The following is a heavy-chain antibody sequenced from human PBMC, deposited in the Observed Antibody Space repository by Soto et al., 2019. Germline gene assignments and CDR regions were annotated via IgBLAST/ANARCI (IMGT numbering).Heavy chain of an antibody. CDR1: GGTFSCYV. Sequence: GVSVKVSCKASGGTFSCYVISWVRQAPGQGLEWMGGIIPIFGTANYAQKFQGRVTITADESTSPAYMELSSLRSEDTAVYYCARWVMQKRPLLYYYSGMAVGGQGTTVPVSS. CDR2: IIPIFGTA. V-gene: IGHV1-69*13. D-gene: IGHD3-10*01. CDR3: ARWVMQKRPLLYYYSGMAV. J-gene: IGHJ6*02.